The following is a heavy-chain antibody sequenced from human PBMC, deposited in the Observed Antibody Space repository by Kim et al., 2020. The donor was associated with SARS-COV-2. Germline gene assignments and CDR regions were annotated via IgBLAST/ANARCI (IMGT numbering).Heavy chain of an antibody. J-gene: IGHJ4*02. V-gene: IGHV3-21*01. Sequence: SAGSVTGRLPSTRDNAKNSLYRQMNSLGAEDTAVYYCARDGSGSYYHFDYWGQGTLVTVSS. D-gene: IGHD3-10*01. CDR3: ARDGSGSYYHFDY.